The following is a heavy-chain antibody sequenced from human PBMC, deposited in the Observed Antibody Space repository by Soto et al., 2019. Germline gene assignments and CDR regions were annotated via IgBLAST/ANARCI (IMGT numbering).Heavy chain of an antibody. V-gene: IGHV3-21*01. J-gene: IGHJ4*02. CDR1: GFTFSSYS. D-gene: IGHD3-22*01. CDR3: ARGATYYYDSLWPPTDY. Sequence: GGSLRLSCAASGFTFSSYSMNWVRQAPGKGLEWVSSISSSSSYIYYADSVKGRFTISRDNAKNSLYLQMNSLRAEDTAVYYCARGATYYYDSLWPPTDYWGQGTLVTVSS. CDR2: ISSSSSYI.